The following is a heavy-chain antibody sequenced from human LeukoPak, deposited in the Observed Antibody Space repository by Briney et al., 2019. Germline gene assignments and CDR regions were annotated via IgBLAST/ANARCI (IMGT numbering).Heavy chain of an antibody. V-gene: IGHV3-11*01. Sequence: GGSLRLSCAASGFTFSDYYMSWIRQAPGKGLEWVSYISSSGSTIYYADSAKGRFTITRDNAKNSLYLQMNSLRAEDTAVYYCARDLAVAGGWFDPWGQGTLVTVSS. J-gene: IGHJ5*02. CDR1: GFTFSDYY. CDR3: ARDLAVAGGWFDP. CDR2: ISSSGSTI. D-gene: IGHD6-19*01.